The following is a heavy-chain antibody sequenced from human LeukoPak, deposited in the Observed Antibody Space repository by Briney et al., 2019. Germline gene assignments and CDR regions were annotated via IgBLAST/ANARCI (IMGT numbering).Heavy chain of an antibody. CDR1: GFTFSSYS. CDR3: ARDPAVWFGDAFDY. V-gene: IGHV3-48*01. D-gene: IGHD3-10*01. J-gene: IGHJ4*02. Sequence: GGSLRLSCAASGFTFSSYSMNWVRQAPGKGLEWVSYISSSSSTIYYADSVKGRFTISRDNAKNSLYLQMNSLRAEDTAVYYCARDPAVWFGDAFDYWGQGTLVTVSS. CDR2: ISSSSSTI.